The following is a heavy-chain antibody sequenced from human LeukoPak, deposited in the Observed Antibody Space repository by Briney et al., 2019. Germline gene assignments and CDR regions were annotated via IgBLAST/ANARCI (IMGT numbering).Heavy chain of an antibody. CDR2: IYYSGST. CDR1: GGSISSYY. D-gene: IGHD4-17*01. J-gene: IGHJ4*02. V-gene: IGHV4-59*01. CDR3: ARDPDYGDYVGTFDY. Sequence: PSETLSLTCTVSGGSISSYYWSWIRQPPGKGLEWIGYIYYSGSTNYNPSLKSRVTISVDTSKNQFSLKLSSATAADTAVYYCARDPDYGDYVGTFDYWGQGTLVTVSS.